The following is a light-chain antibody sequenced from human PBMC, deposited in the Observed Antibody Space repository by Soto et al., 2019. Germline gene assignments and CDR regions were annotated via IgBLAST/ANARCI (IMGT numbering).Light chain of an antibody. CDR2: QAS. CDR1: QSISNH. J-gene: IGKJ1*01. CDR3: QQYNSYSGT. V-gene: IGKV1-5*03. Sequence: DIQMTQSPSSLSASVEDRFIITCRASQSISNHLNWYQQKPGKAPNLLIYQASRLESGVPSRFSGSGSGTEFTLTISSLQPDDFATYYCQQYNSYSGTFGQGTKVDIK.